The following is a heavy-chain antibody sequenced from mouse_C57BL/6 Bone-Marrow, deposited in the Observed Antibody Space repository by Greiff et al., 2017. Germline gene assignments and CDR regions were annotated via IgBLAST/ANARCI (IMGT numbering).Heavy chain of an antibody. D-gene: IGHD4-1*01. CDR2: IYPGSGNT. J-gene: IGHJ2*01. V-gene: IGHV1-76*01. CDR3: ANKLGYFDY. CDR1: GYTFTDYY. Sequence: QVQLKESGAELVRPGASVKLSCKASGYTFTDYYINWVKQRPGQGLEWIARIYPGSGNTYYNEKFKGKATLTAEKSSSTAYMQLSSLTSEDSAVYFCANKLGYFDYWGQGTTLTVSS.